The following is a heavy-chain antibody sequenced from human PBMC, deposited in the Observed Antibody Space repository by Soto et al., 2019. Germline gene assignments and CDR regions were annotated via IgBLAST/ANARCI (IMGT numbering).Heavy chain of an antibody. CDR2: IIPILGTE. V-gene: IGHV1-69*11. CDR3: ARVGRVVWFGELMGSYYGMDV. Sequence: QVQLVQSGTEVKKPGSSVKVSCKASGDTFTNYAVSWVRRAPGQGVEWMGGIIPILGTETYAQKFQDRMTITADESWTTAYMELHSLRSEDTAVYYCARVGRVVWFGELMGSYYGMDVWGQGTTVTVSS. CDR1: GDTFTNYA. D-gene: IGHD3-10*01. J-gene: IGHJ6*01.